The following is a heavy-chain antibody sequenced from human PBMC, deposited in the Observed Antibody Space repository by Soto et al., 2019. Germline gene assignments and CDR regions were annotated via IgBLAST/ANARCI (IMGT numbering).Heavy chain of an antibody. Sequence: ASVKVACKASGYTFTSYYMHWVRQAPGQGLESMGIINPSGGSTSYAQKFQGRVTMTMDTSTSTVYMELSSLRSEDTAVYYCARDPYYYDSSGYYYQGDYGMDVWGQGTTVTVSS. CDR1: GYTFTSYY. CDR3: ARDPYYYDSSGYYYQGDYGMDV. D-gene: IGHD3-22*01. V-gene: IGHV1-46*01. J-gene: IGHJ6*02. CDR2: INPSGGST.